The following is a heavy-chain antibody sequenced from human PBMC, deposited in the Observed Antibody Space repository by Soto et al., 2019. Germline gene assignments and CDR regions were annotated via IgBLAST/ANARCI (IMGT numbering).Heavy chain of an antibody. CDR1: GFTFSSYG. D-gene: IGHD3-22*01. CDR2: ISYDGGNK. Sequence: PGGSLRLSCAASGFTFSSYGMHWVRQAPGKGLEWVAVISYDGGNKYYADSVKGRFTISRDNSKNTLYLQMNSLRAEDTAVYYCAKDLAYYYDSSGYSTLFDYWGQGTLVTVSS. V-gene: IGHV3-30*18. CDR3: AKDLAYYYDSSGYSTLFDY. J-gene: IGHJ4*02.